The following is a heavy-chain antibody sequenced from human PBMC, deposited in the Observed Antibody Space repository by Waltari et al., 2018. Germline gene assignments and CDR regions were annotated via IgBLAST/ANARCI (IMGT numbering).Heavy chain of an antibody. CDR1: GLPFPDYY. Sequence: QVQVVESGGGLVKPGRSLRLSCVASGLPFPDYYMSWIRQAPGKGLEWVSFIDKSGITIFYADSVKGRFTVSRDNAKNSLYLQMNTLSPDDTAVYYCARDPHQAGDYWGQGTLVTVSS. J-gene: IGHJ4*02. V-gene: IGHV3-11*01. D-gene: IGHD2-2*01. CDR3: ARDPHQAGDY. CDR2: IDKSGITI.